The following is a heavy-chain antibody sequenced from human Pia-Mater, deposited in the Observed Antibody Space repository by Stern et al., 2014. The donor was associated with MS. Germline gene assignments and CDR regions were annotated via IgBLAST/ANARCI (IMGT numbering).Heavy chain of an antibody. CDR3: ATAIYSSGWGGWFDP. Sequence: EVQLVQSGAEVKKPGESLRISCKGSGYKFINYWIGWVRQMPGKGLEWMGIIYPDDSDTRYSPSFQGQVTISADKSVRTAYLQWSSLKASDTAIYYWATAIYSSGWGGWFDPWGQGTLVTVSS. D-gene: IGHD6-19*01. V-gene: IGHV5-51*01. CDR2: IYPDDSDT. CDR1: GYKFINYW. J-gene: IGHJ5*02.